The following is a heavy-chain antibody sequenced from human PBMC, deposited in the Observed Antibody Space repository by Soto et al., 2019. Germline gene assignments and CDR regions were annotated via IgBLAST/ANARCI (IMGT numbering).Heavy chain of an antibody. Sequence: CESLRVSGRASECMCAGYDICWVRKMTGKGLQWVGKIDPTDSTTLYRPPSRARITISVDKSINPAYLEWGRLKASDTVMYYCATHDSHRDFDFWGQGPHVTLSS. V-gene: IGHV5-10-1*01. CDR2: IDPTDSTT. D-gene: IGHD2-21*02. CDR1: ECMCAGYD. J-gene: IGHJ4*02. CDR3: ATHDSHRDFDF.